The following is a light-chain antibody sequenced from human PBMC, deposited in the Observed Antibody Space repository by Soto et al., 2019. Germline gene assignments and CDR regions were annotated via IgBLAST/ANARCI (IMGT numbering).Light chain of an antibody. CDR2: DAS. Sequence: EIVLTQSPATLSLSPGERATLSCRASQSVSKYLAWYQQKPGQAPRLLIHDASNRATGIPARFSGSGSGTDFTLTISSLEPEDLGVYYCQQRSTWPQITFGGRTKVEI. J-gene: IGKJ4*01. V-gene: IGKV3-11*01. CDR1: QSVSKY. CDR3: QQRSTWPQIT.